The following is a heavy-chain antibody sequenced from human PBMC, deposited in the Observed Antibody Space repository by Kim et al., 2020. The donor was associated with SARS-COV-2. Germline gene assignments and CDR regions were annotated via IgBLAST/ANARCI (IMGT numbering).Heavy chain of an antibody. CDR2: MNPNSGNT. V-gene: IGHV1-8*01. CDR3: ARGSAYYDILTDYYYGMDV. Sequence: ASVKVSCKASGYTFTSYDINWVRQATGQGLEWMGWMNPNSGNTGYAQKFQGRVTMTRNTSISTAYMELSSLRSEDTAVYYCARGSAYYDILTDYYYGMDVWGQGTTVTVSS. D-gene: IGHD3-9*01. J-gene: IGHJ6*02. CDR1: GYTFTSYD.